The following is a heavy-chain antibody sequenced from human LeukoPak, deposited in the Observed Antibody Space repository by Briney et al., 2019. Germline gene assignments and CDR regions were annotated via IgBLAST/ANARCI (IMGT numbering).Heavy chain of an antibody. CDR3: AKHFFGSGSYYNVDY. J-gene: IGHJ4*02. Sequence: GGSLRLSCAASGFTFSSYGMHWVRQAPGKGLEWVAFIRYDGSNKYYADSVKGRFTISRDNSKNALYLQMNSLRADDTAVYYCAKHFFGSGSYYNVDYWGQGTLVTVSS. CDR1: GFTFSSYG. V-gene: IGHV3-30*02. CDR2: IRYDGSNK. D-gene: IGHD3-10*01.